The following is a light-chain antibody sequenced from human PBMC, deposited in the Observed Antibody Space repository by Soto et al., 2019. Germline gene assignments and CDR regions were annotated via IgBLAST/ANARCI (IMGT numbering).Light chain of an antibody. V-gene: IGKV3-11*01. J-gene: IGKJ5*01. CDR3: QQRCNWPIT. Sequence: EIVLTQSPATLSLSPGERATLSCRASQSVSSYLAWYQQKPGQAPRLLIYDASNRATGIPARFSGSGSGTDVTLTISSLEPEDFAVYYCQQRCNWPITFGQGTRLEIK. CDR1: QSVSSY. CDR2: DAS.